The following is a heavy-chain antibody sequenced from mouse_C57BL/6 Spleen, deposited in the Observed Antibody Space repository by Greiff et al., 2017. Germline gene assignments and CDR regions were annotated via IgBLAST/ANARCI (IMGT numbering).Heavy chain of an antibody. CDR2: IYPGNSDT. J-gene: IGHJ1*03. CDR3: TIYDYDWYFDV. D-gene: IGHD2-4*01. Sequence: VQLQQSGTVLARPGASVKMSCKTSGYTFTSYCMHWVKQRPGQGLEWIGAIYPGNSDTSYNQKFKGKAKLTAVTSASTAYMELSSLTNEDSAVYYCTIYDYDWYFDVWGTGTTVTVSS. CDR1: GYTFTSYC. V-gene: IGHV1-5*01.